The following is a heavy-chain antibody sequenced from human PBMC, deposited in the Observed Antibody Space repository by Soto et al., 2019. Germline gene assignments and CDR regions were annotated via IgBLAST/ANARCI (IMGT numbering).Heavy chain of an antibody. D-gene: IGHD1-26*01. J-gene: IGHJ5*02. CDR1: DGSVRGGGYY. CDR2: IYSSGST. Sequence: ETMSHSCTVADGSVRGGGYYWTRIRQPPGKGLEWIGYIYSSGSTLYNPSLKSRVTISVDTSKNQFSLKLSSVTAADTAVYYCARKGATKTKPTTRWFDPWVQGTLVPGFS. CDR3: ARKGATKTKPTTRWFDP. V-gene: IGHV4-61*08.